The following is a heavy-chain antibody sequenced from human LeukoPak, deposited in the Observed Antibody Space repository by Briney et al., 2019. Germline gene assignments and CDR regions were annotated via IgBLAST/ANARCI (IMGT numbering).Heavy chain of an antibody. CDR3: ARGPRYFDY. CDR2: IYHSGST. CDR1: GGSISSGGYS. V-gene: IGHV4-30-2*01. Sequence: SETLSLTCAVSGGSISSGGYSWSWIRQPPGKGLEWVGYIYHSGSTYYNPSLKSRVTISVDRSKNQFSLKLSSVTAADTAVYYCARGPRYFDYWGQGTLVTVSS. J-gene: IGHJ4*02.